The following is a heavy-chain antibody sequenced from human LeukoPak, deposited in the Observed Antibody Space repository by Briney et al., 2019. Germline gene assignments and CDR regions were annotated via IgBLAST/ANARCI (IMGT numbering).Heavy chain of an antibody. V-gene: IGHV3-73*01. CDR3: TSRLVGATTSQKFDP. D-gene: IGHD1-26*01. CDR2: IRSKANSYAT. Sequence: GGPLRLSCAASGFTFSGSAMHWVRQASGKGLEWVGRIRSKANSYATAYAASVKGRFTISRDDSKNTAYLQMNSLKTEDTAVYYCTSRLVGATTSQKFDPWGQGTLVTVSS. J-gene: IGHJ5*02. CDR1: GFTFSGSA.